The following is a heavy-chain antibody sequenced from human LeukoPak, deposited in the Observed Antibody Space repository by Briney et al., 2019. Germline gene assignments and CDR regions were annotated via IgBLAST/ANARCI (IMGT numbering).Heavy chain of an antibody. CDR1: GGSINGGDYY. Sequence: KSSQTLSLTCTVSGGSINGGDYYWSWIRHHPGKGLEWIAYIYYSGTTYYNPSLKSRLTISVDTTKNQFSLKLSSLTAADTAVYYCARQSYQLLAGDYWGQGTLVTVSS. CDR2: IYYSGTT. V-gene: IGHV4-31*03. CDR3: ARQSYQLLAGDY. J-gene: IGHJ4*02. D-gene: IGHD2-2*01.